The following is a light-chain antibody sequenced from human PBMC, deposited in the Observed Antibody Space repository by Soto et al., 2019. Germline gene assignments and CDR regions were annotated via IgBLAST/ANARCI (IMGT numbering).Light chain of an antibody. CDR2: GAS. CDR1: QSISSSF. CDR3: QQYDNSPIT. Sequence: EIVMTQSPATLSVSPGDRATLSCRASQSISSSFLAWYQQKPGQAPRLLIYGASSRATGIPDRFSGTGSETDFTLTISRLEPEDFAVYYCQQYDNSPITFGQGTRLEIK. J-gene: IGKJ5*01. V-gene: IGKV3-20*01.